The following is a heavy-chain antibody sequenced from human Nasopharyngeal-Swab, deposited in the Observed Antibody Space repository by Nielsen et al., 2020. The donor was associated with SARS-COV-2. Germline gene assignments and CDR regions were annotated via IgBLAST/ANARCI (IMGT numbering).Heavy chain of an antibody. CDR1: GFTFSNYG. CDR2: IWHDGSKK. J-gene: IGHJ4*02. Sequence: GESLKISCAASGFTFSNYGMHWVRRAPGRGLEWVAVIWHDGSKKYYADSVKGRFTISRDNSKSTLFLQMNSLRAEDTAVYYCARPLENSGDYALDSWGQGTLVTVSS. D-gene: IGHD3-16*01. CDR3: ARPLENSGDYALDS. V-gene: IGHV3-33*01.